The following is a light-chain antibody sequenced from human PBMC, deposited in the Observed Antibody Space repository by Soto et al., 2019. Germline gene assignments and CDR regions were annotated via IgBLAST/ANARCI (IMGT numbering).Light chain of an antibody. V-gene: IGKV3-20*01. CDR2: DAA. Sequence: EIVLTQSPGTLSLSPGERATLSCRASQSVPSNYLAWYQQKPGQAPRLLIHDAARRATGIPDRFSGSGSGTDFTLIISRLEPEDFAVYYCQQHHGSPFAFGPGNKVD. J-gene: IGKJ3*01. CDR3: QQHHGSPFA. CDR1: QSVPSNY.